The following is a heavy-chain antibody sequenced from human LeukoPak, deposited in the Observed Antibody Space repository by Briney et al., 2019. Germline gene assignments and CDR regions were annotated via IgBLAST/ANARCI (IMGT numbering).Heavy chain of an antibody. Sequence: PGGSLRLSCAASGFTFSSYAMHWVRQSPGKGLEWVADISYDGSNKYYADSVKGRFTISRDNSKNTLYLQMNSLRAEDTAVYYCARDARTVGITMIVVGFDYWGQGTLVTVSS. D-gene: IGHD3-22*01. V-gene: IGHV3-30*04. CDR1: GFTFSSYA. CDR2: ISYDGSNK. J-gene: IGHJ4*02. CDR3: ARDARTVGITMIVVGFDY.